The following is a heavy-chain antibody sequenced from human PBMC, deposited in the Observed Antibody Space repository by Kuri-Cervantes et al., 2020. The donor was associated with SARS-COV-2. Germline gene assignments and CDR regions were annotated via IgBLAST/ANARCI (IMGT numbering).Heavy chain of an antibody. CDR1: GFTFSSYW. CDR2: IKQDGSEK. Sequence: GGSLRLSCAASGFTFSSYWMSWVRQAPGKGLEWVANIKQDGSEKYYVDSEKGRFTISRDNAKNSLYLQMNSLRAEDTAVYYCASSGYRSGGSCYSLASFDYWGQGTLVTISS. CDR3: ASSGYRSGGSCYSLASFDY. V-gene: IGHV3-7*01. D-gene: IGHD2-15*01. J-gene: IGHJ4*02.